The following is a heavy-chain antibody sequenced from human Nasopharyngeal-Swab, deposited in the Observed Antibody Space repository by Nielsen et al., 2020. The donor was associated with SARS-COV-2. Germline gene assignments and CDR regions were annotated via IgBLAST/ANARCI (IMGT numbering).Heavy chain of an antibody. CDR2: INSDGSST. Sequence: GALKISCAASGFTFSSYWMHWVRQAPGKGLVWVSRINSDGSSTSYADSVKGRFTISRDNAKNSLYLQMNSLRAEDTAVYYCARGLFSGSYFGYWGQGTLVTVSS. J-gene: IGHJ4*02. V-gene: IGHV3-74*01. D-gene: IGHD1-26*01. CDR3: ARGLFSGSYFGY. CDR1: GFTFSSYW.